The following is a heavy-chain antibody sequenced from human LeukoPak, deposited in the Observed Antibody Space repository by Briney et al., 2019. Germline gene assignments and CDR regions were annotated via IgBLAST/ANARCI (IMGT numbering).Heavy chain of an antibody. CDR1: GGSISTYY. J-gene: IGHJ4*02. Sequence: SETLSLTCTVSGGSISTYYWSWIRQPPGKRLDWIGYIYYSGSTNYNPSLKSRVTISVDTSKNQFSLKLSSVTAADTAVYYCARGATSLSYFDSRGQGTLVTVSS. CDR2: IYYSGST. V-gene: IGHV4-59*01. D-gene: IGHD2/OR15-2a*01. CDR3: ARGATSLSYFDS.